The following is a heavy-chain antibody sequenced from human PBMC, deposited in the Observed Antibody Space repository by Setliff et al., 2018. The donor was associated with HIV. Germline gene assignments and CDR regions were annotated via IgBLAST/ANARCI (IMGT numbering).Heavy chain of an antibody. J-gene: IGHJ4*02. CDR3: TARGSPLWGSYSY. CDR1: GYTFTSYG. D-gene: IGHD3-16*01. CDR2: ISVYNGNT. Sequence: ASVKVSCKASGYTFTSYGIGWVRQAPGQGLEWMGWISVYNGNTNYAQKLQGRFTMTTDTSTSTAYMELRSLRSDDTAVYFCTARGSPLWGSYSYWGQGTLVTVSS. V-gene: IGHV1-18*01.